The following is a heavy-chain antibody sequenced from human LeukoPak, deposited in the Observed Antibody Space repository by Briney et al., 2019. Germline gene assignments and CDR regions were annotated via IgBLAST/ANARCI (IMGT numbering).Heavy chain of an antibody. CDR3: AREQYYYDSSGPFDY. Sequence: SVKVSCKASGGTFSSYAISWVRQAPGQGLEWMGGIIPIFGTANYAQKFQGRVTITADESTSTAYVELSSLRSEDTAVYYCAREQYYYDSSGPFDYWGQGTLVTVSS. D-gene: IGHD3-22*01. CDR2: IIPIFGTA. V-gene: IGHV1-69*13. CDR1: GGTFSSYA. J-gene: IGHJ4*02.